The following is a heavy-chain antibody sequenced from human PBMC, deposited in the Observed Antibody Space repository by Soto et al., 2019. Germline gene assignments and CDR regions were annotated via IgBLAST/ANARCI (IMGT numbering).Heavy chain of an antibody. V-gene: IGHV3-23*01. CDR2: SYSTGGT. D-gene: IGHD3-3*02. CDR1: GFTLGKYT. J-gene: IGHJ4*02. Sequence: SLRLSCAASGFTLGKYTMGWVRQAPGKGLEWVAESYSTGGTEYADSVKGRFTISRDNSKNTLFLQMNSLGVEDTALYYCARDREPDGIRTFDSWGQGTLVTVSS. CDR3: ARDREPDGIRTFDS.